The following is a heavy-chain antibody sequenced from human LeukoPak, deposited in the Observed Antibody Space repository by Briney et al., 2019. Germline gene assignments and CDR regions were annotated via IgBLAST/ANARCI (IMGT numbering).Heavy chain of an antibody. CDR2: IGSDNKP. V-gene: IGHV3-23*01. D-gene: IGHD3-10*01. CDR3: AKDQSHSYGSGSYYVFDY. CDR1: GFTFSAYA. Sequence: GGSLRLSCEASGFTFSAYAMTWVRQAPGQGLEWVSSIGSDNKPHYSESVKGRFTISRDNSKNTLYLQMNSLRAEDTAVYYCAKDQSHSYGSGSYYVFDYWGQGTLVTVSS. J-gene: IGHJ4*02.